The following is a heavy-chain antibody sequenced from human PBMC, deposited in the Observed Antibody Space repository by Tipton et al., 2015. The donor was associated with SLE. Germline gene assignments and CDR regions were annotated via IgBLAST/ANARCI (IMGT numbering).Heavy chain of an antibody. V-gene: IGHV4-39*07. CDR1: SGSIISSSYH. J-gene: IGHJ4*02. CDR3: GRGRTYFDSTAPIDS. CDR2: VYVSGTT. Sequence: TLSLTCTVSSGSIISSSYHWAWIRQPPGKGLEWIGRVYVSGTTNYDPSLKSRVTMSGDRSKNQFSLRLTSVTAADTAVYYCGRGRTYFDSTAPIDSWGQGTLVTVSS. D-gene: IGHD3-22*01.